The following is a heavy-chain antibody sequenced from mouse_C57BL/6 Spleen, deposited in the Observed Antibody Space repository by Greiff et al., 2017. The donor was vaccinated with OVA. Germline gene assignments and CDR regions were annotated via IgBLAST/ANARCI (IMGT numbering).Heavy chain of an antibody. D-gene: IGHD2-10*02. Sequence: QVQLQQSGPELVKPGASVKISCKASGYAFSSSWMNWVKQRPGKGLEWIGRIYPGDGDTNYNGKFKGKATLTADKASSTAYMQLSSLTSEDSAVYVCARAGGYDYAMDYWGQGTSVTVSS. V-gene: IGHV1-82*01. CDR1: GYAFSSSW. CDR3: ARAGGYDYAMDY. CDR2: IYPGDGDT. J-gene: IGHJ4*01.